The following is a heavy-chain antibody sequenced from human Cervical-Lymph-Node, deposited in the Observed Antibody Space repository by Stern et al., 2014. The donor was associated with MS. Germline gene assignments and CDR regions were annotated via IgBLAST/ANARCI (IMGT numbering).Heavy chain of an antibody. CDR3: ARAGYSYGYPDAFDI. V-gene: IGHV1-3*01. Sequence: QMQLVQSGAEVKKPGASVKVSCKASGYTFTSYAMHWVRQAPGQRLEWMGWINAGKGNTKYSQKFQGRVTITRDTSASTAYMELSSLRSEDTAVYYCARAGYSYGYPDAFDIWGQGTMVTVSS. D-gene: IGHD5-18*01. CDR1: GYTFTSYA. J-gene: IGHJ3*02. CDR2: INAGKGNT.